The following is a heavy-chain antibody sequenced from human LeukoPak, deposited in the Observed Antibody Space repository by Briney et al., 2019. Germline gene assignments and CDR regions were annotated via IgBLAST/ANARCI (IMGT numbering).Heavy chain of an antibody. V-gene: IGHV3-7*03. CDR3: ARGGGLDV. Sequence: GRSLRLSCVASGFTFSTYGMHWVRQAPGKGLEWVASINHNGNVNYYVDSVKGRFTISRDNAKNSLYLQMSNLRAEDTAVYFCARGGGLDVWGQGATVTVSS. D-gene: IGHD3-16*01. CDR2: INHNGNVN. J-gene: IGHJ6*02. CDR1: GFTFSTYG.